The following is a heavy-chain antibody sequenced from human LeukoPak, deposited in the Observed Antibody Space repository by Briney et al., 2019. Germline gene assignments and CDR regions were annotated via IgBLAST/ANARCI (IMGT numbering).Heavy chain of an antibody. J-gene: IGHJ3*02. CDR3: ARVVGGIKLHDAFDI. V-gene: IGHV1-2*02. D-gene: IGHD3-16*01. Sequence: ASVKVSCKASGYTFTGYYMHWVRQAPGQGLEWMGWINPNSGGTNYAQKFQGRVTMTRDTSISTAYMELSRLRSDDTAVYYCARVVGGIKLHDAFDIWGQGTMVTVSS. CDR1: GYTFTGYY. CDR2: INPNSGGT.